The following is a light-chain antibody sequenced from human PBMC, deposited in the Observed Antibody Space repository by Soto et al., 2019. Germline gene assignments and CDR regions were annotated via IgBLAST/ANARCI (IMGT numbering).Light chain of an antibody. CDR3: QHYGYSPWT. CDR2: GGY. J-gene: IGKJ1*01. Sequence: GLTQSPGTLSLTPGERATLPCRASQSVSSSNLAWYQQKRGQSPRVIIYGGYTRAAGIPDRFSGSGSGPDFTLTISRLEPEDFAVYFCQHYGYSPWTFGQGTKVDIK. V-gene: IGKV3-20*01. CDR1: QSVSSSN.